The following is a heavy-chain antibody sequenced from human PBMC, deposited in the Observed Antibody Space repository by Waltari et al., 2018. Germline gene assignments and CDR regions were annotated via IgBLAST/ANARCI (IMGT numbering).Heavy chain of an antibody. J-gene: IGHJ6*03. D-gene: IGHD1-1*01. V-gene: IGHV1-69*01. CDR2: ITPLLGTT. CDR3: AADEIQLDRQNSYYHMDV. Sequence: QVQLVQSGAEVKKPGSSVKVSCKTSGGIFISQPISWVRQAPGQGLEWMGGITPLLGTTNYVQRFQGRLTITADESSSTVHMELTSLRSEDTAVYYCAADEIQLDRQNSYYHMDVWGKGTTVIVSS. CDR1: GGIFISQP.